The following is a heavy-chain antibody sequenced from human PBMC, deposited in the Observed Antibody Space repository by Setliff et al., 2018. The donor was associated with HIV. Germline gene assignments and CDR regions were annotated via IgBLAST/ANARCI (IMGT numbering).Heavy chain of an antibody. CDR3: ARRGYSGFGGAWFDD. J-gene: IGHJ4*02. CDR2: IYPSDSDT. V-gene: IGHV5-51*01. D-gene: IGHD5-12*01. CDR1: KYSFDNYW. Sequence: RGESLKISCKGSKYSFDNYWIGWVRQMPGKGLQYIGIIYPSDSDTRYSPSLQRQATLSADKSTSTVYLELTNLKASDSGVYYCARRGYSGFGGAWFDDWGQGTLVTVSS.